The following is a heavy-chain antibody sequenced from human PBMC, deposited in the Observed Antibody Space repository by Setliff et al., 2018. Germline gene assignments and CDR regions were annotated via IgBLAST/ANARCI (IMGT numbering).Heavy chain of an antibody. CDR2: FRPTGRT. V-gene: IGHV4-38-2*02. D-gene: IGHD4-17*01. J-gene: IGHJ3*02. Sequence: SEPLSLPCAVSGSAIDSGHYWGWIRQPPGKGLEWIGSFRPTGRTYYNPSLKSRVTISVDTSKKQFSLKLTSMTAADTAVYYCVRDAGDGYGVDAYTGAGFDIWGQGTMVTVSS. CDR3: VRDAGDGYGVDAYTGAGFDI. CDR1: GSAIDSGHY.